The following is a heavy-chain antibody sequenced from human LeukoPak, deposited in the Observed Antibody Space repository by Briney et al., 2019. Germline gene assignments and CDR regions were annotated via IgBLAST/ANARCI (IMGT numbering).Heavy chain of an antibody. V-gene: IGHV1-18*01. D-gene: IGHD3-10*01. CDR2: ISAYNGNT. CDR3: AYDENMVRGQNWFDP. Sequence: GASVKVSCKASGYTFTSYGISWVRQAPGQGLEWMGWISAYNGNTNYAQKFQGRVTMTRDTSIGTAYMELSRLRSDDTAVYYCAYDENMVRGQNWFDPWGQGTLVTVSS. CDR1: GYTFTSYG. J-gene: IGHJ5*02.